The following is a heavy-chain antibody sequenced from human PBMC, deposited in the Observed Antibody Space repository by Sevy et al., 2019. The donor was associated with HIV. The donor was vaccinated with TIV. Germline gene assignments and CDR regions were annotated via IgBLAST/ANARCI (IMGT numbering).Heavy chain of an antibody. V-gene: IGHV4-4*07. CDR3: AREVSEVPAAIGWFDP. CDR2: IYTSGST. Sequence: SETLSLTCTVSGGSISSYYWSWIRQPAGKGLEWIGRIYTSGSTNYSPSLKSRVTMSVDTSKNQFSLKLSSVTAADTAVYYCAREVSEVPAAIGWFDPWGQGTLVTVSS. D-gene: IGHD2-2*02. J-gene: IGHJ5*02. CDR1: GGSISSYY.